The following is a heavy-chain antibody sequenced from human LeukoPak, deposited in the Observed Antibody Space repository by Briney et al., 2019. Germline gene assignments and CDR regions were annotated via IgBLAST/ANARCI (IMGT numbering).Heavy chain of an antibody. CDR2: ISYDGSNK. CDR1: GFTFSSYA. D-gene: IGHD3-22*01. V-gene: IGHV3-30*04. CDR3: ARDSPTGHSSGYYLMSEFDY. J-gene: IGHJ4*02. Sequence: GGSLRLSCAASGFTFSSYAMHWVRQAPGKGLEWVAVISYDGSNKYYADSVKGRFTISRDNSKNTLYLQMNSLRAEDTAVYYCARDSPTGHSSGYYLMSEFDYWGQGTLVTVSS.